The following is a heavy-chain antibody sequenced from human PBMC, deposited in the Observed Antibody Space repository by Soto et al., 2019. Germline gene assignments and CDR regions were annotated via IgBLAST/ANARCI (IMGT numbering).Heavy chain of an antibody. J-gene: IGHJ6*02. D-gene: IGHD6-6*01. CDR2: INPNSGGT. CDR3: ARDLRENPPHSNSSSPYYYYGMDV. V-gene: IGHV1-2*02. Sequence: ASVKVSCKASGYTFTGYYMHWVRQAPGQGLEWMGWINPNSGGTNYAQKFQGRVTMTRDTSISTAYMELSRLRSDDTAVYYCARDLRENPPHSNSSSPYYYYGMDVWGQGTTVTVSS. CDR1: GYTFTGYY.